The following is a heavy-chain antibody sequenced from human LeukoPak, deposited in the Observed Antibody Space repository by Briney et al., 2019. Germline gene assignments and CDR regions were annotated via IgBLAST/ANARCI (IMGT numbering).Heavy chain of an antibody. CDR2: INPNSGGT. CDR3: ARGGIAVAGYVHYFDY. D-gene: IGHD6-19*01. J-gene: IGHJ4*02. Sequence: GASVKVSCKASGYTFTGYYMHWVRQAPGQGLEWMGWINPNSGGTNYAQKFQGRVTMTRDTSISTAYMELSRLRSDDTAVYYCARGGIAVAGYVHYFDYWGQGTLVTVSS. CDR1: GYTFTGYY. V-gene: IGHV1-2*02.